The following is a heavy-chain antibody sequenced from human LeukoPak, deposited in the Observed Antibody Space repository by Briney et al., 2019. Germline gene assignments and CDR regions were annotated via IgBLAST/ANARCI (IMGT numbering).Heavy chain of an antibody. V-gene: IGHV1-2*02. Sequence: ASVKVSCKASGGTFSSYAISWVRQAPGQGLEWMGWINPNSGGTNYAQKFQGRVTMTRDTSISTAYMELSRLRSDDTAVYYCARDEGDYDILTGYYWGQGTLVTVSS. D-gene: IGHD3-9*01. CDR1: GGTFSSYA. J-gene: IGHJ4*02. CDR2: INPNSGGT. CDR3: ARDEGDYDILTGYY.